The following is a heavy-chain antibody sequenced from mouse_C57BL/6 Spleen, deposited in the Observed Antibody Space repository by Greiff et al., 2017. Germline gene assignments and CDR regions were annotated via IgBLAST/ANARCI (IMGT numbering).Heavy chain of an antibody. V-gene: IGHV5-6*02. D-gene: IGHD1-1*01. J-gene: IGHJ4*01. Sequence: EVMLVESGGDLVKPGGSLKLSCAASGFTFSSYGMSWVRQTPDKRLEWVATISSGGSYTYYPDSVKGRFTISRDNAKNTLYLQMSSLKSEDTAMYYCARQGITTVVARAMDYWGQGTSVTVSS. CDR1: GFTFSSYG. CDR2: ISSGGSYT. CDR3: ARQGITTVVARAMDY.